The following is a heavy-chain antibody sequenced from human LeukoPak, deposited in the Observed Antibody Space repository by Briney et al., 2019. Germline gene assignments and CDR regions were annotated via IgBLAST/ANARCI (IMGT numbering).Heavy chain of an antibody. D-gene: IGHD7-27*01. CDR1: GFIFSNDA. CDR3: AKDGGLWVSAHWGDS. J-gene: IGHJ4*02. CDR2: ITTSDGNT. Sequence: GRSLRLSCAASGFIFSNDAMHWVRQAPGKGLEWVSTITTSDGNTYYADSVKGRFTVSRDNSKNTLFLQMNSLRAEDTAVYYCAKDGGLWVSAHWGDSWGRGTLVTVSS. V-gene: IGHV3-23*01.